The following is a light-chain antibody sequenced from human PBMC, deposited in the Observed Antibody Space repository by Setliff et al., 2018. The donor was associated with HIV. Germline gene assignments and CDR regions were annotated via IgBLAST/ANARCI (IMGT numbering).Light chain of an antibody. CDR1: SSDVGAYNF. CDR3: CSYAGTYTYI. Sequence: QSVLAQPRSVSGSPGQSVTFSCTGSSSDVGAYNFVSWYQQHPGKAPKLIIYDVYKRPSGVPDRFSGSKSGDTASPTISGLQSEDEADYYCCSYAGTYTYIFGTGTKVTVL. J-gene: IGLJ1*01. CDR2: DVY. V-gene: IGLV2-11*01.